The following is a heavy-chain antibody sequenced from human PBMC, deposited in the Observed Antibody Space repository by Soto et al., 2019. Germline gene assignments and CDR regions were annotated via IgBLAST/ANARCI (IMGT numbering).Heavy chain of an antibody. CDR1: GFTFIDYF. CDR2: ISNSGSDT. Sequence: VQLVESGGGLVQPGGSLRLSCAASGFTFIDYFMTWIRQAPGKGLEWVSKISNSGSDTYYTDSVKGRFTIFRDNAKNLLYLQMNSLRAEDTAVYYCVRDHDRWGQGTLVTVSS. J-gene: IGHJ5*02. CDR3: VRDHDR. V-gene: IGHV3-11*01.